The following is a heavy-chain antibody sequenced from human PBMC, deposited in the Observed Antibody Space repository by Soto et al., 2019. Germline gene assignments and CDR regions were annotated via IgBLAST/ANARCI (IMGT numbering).Heavy chain of an antibody. CDR3: AKDPKWGGNGVCGFDY. Sequence: GGSLRLSCAASGFTFSSYAMSWVRQAPGKGLEWVSAISGSGGSTYYADSVKGRFTISRDNSKNTLYLQMNSLRAEDTAVYYCAKDPKWGGNGVCGFDYWGQGTLVTVSS. D-gene: IGHD2-8*01. J-gene: IGHJ4*02. V-gene: IGHV3-23*01. CDR1: GFTFSSYA. CDR2: ISGSGGST.